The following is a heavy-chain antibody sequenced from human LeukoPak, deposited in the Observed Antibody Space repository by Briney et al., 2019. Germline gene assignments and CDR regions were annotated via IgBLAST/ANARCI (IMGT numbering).Heavy chain of an antibody. Sequence: SETLSLTCTVSGGSISSYYWSWIRQPAGKGLEWIGRIYTSGSTNYNPSLKSRVTISVDTSKNQFSLKLSSVTAADTAVYYCARHGLERRKDWFDPWGQGTLVTVSS. D-gene: IGHD1-1*01. CDR1: GGSISSYY. V-gene: IGHV4-4*07. CDR2: IYTSGST. CDR3: ARHGLERRKDWFDP. J-gene: IGHJ5*02.